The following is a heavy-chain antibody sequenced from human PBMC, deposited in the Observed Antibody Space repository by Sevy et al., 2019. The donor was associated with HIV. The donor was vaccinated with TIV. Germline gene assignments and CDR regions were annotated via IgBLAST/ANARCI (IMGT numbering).Heavy chain of an antibody. CDR3: ARDASVAAYYFDF. V-gene: IGHV3-48*01. D-gene: IGHD6-19*01. CDR2: INTLSDTI. J-gene: IGHJ4*02. CDR1: GFTFRRNS. Sequence: GGSLRLSCTASGFTFRRNSMNWVRQAPGKGLEWLAYINTLSDTINYADSVKVRFTISRDNAKNSLYLQMNSLRVEDTAVYYCARDASVAAYYFDFWGQGTLVTVSS.